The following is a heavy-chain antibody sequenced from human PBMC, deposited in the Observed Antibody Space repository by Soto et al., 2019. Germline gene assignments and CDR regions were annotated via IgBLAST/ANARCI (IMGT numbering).Heavy chain of an antibody. Sequence: GGSLRLSCAASGFTFSSYAMHWVRQAPGKGLEWVAVISYDGSNKYYADSVKGRFTISRDNSKNTLYLQMNSLRAEDTAVYYCARENTVYGSGSYYDYWGQGTLVTVSS. J-gene: IGHJ4*02. CDR3: ARENTVYGSGSYYDY. CDR2: ISYDGSNK. D-gene: IGHD3-10*01. V-gene: IGHV3-30-3*01. CDR1: GFTFSSYA.